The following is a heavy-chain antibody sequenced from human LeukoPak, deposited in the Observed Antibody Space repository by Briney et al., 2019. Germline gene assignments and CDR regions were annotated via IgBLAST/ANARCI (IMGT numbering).Heavy chain of an antibody. CDR1: GFTFSSYE. CDR3: ARSGDYYFDY. CDR2: ISSSGSTI. V-gene: IGHV3-48*03. Sequence: GGSLRLSCAASGFTFSSYEMNWVRQAPGKGLEWVSYISSSGSTIYYADSVKGRFTISRDNAKNSLYLQMNSLRAEDTAVYYCARSGDYYFDYWGQGTLVTVSS. D-gene: IGHD4-17*01. J-gene: IGHJ4*02.